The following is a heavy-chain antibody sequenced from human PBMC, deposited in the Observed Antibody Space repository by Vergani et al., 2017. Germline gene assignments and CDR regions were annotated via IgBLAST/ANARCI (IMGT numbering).Heavy chain of an antibody. V-gene: IGHV3-23*01. Sequence: EVQLLESGGGLVQPGGSLRLSFAASGFTFSSYAMSWVPQVPGKGLEWVSGISGSGGNTYYANSVKGRFTIARDNSKNTLYLQMNSLRADDTAVYYCAKGVYCSSTSCYEGRGYYYGMGVWGQGTTVTFSS. J-gene: IGHJ6*02. D-gene: IGHD2-2*01. CDR2: ISGSGGNT. CDR1: GFTFSSYA. CDR3: AKGVYCSSTSCYEGRGYYYGMGV.